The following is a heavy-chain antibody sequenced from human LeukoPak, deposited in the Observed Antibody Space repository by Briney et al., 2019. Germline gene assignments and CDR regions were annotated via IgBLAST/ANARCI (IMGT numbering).Heavy chain of an antibody. V-gene: IGHV4-31*03. CDR2: IYYSGST. J-gene: IGHJ2*01. CDR1: GGSISSGNKF. D-gene: IGHD3-22*01. CDR3: ARGNREHYSDTSGYYRSAWYFDL. Sequence: PSETLSLTCTVSGGSISSGNKFWSWIRQHPGKGLEWIGYIYYSGSTSYNPSLKSRVTISVDTSKNQFSLKLSSVTAADTAVYYCARGNREHYSDTSGYYRSAWYFDLWGRDTLVTVSS.